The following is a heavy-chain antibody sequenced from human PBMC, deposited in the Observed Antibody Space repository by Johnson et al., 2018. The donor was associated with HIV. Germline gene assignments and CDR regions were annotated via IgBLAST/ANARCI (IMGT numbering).Heavy chain of an antibody. D-gene: IGHD3-3*01. CDR3: ARDRSVLQFLEGPAAFDI. CDR1: GFTFSSYA. CDR2: ISSNGGST. J-gene: IGHJ3*02. Sequence: VQLVESGGGLVQPGGSLRLSCAASGFTFSSYAMHWVRQAPGKGLEYVSAISSNGGSTYYANSVKGRFTISRDNSKNTRYLQMGSLRAEDMAVYYCARDRSVLQFLEGPAAFDIWGQGTMVTVSS. V-gene: IGHV3-64*01.